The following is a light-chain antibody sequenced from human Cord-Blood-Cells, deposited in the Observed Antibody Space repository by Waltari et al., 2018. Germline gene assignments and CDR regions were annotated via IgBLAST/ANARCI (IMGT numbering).Light chain of an antibody. CDR1: QNVSGY. J-gene: IGKJ4*01. CDR2: DAS. Sequence: IVLSQSPPPLSLSLEERATLSCRARQNVSGYLAWYQQKPGQAPRLLLYDASNSATGIPARFSGRGAGTDFTLTISSLEPEDFAVYYCQQRSNWPTFDGGTKVEIK. CDR3: QQRSNWPT. V-gene: IGKV3-11*01.